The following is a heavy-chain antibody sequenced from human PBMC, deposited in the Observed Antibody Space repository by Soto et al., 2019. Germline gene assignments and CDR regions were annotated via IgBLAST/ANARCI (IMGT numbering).Heavy chain of an antibody. J-gene: IGHJ3*02. V-gene: IGHV1-69*13. D-gene: IGHD3-10*01. CDR3: ARDCITMVRGVIGAFDI. CDR2: IIPIFGTA. Sequence: AASVKVSCKASGGTFSSYAISWVRQAPGQGLEWMGGIIPIFGTANYAQKFQGRVTITADESTSTAYMELSSLRSEDTAVYYCARDCITMVRGVIGAFDIWGQGTMVTVSS. CDR1: GGTFSSYA.